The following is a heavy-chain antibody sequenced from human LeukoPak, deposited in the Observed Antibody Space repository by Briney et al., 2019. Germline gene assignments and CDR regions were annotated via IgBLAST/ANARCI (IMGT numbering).Heavy chain of an antibody. Sequence: GGSLRLSCVASAFTFSSYGMHWVRQAPGKGGECVAFIRYDGSDASYADSVKGRLTISRDNSKDTLYLQMNSLKTEDTAVYYCAKDQWGMATVAKNGGTFDYWGQGTLVTVSS. J-gene: IGHJ4*02. CDR2: IRYDGSDA. CDR1: AFTFSSYG. V-gene: IGHV3-30*02. CDR3: AKDQWGMATVAKNGGTFDY. D-gene: IGHD5-24*01.